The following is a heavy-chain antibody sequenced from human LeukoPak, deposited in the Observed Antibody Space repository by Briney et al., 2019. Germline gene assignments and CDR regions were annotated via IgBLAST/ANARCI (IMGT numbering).Heavy chain of an antibody. CDR2: ISGNNIYI. CDR1: GFTFSSYS. Sequence: GGSLRLSCAASGFTFSSYSMNWVRQAPGKGVEKVSSISGNNIYIYSGDSVKGRFIVSRDNAKNSLYLQMNSLRAEDTAVYYCTRGHSGSYQRNDAFDIWGQGTMVTVSS. V-gene: IGHV3-21*01. D-gene: IGHD1-26*01. CDR3: TRGHSGSYQRNDAFDI. J-gene: IGHJ3*02.